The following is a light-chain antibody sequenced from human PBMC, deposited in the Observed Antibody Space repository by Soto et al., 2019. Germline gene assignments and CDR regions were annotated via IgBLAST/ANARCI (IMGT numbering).Light chain of an antibody. CDR3: QQYNSYWT. V-gene: IGKV1D-12*01. Sequence: DIPRTQRPSSVSASLGDRVTITCRARQGISSWLAWYQQNPGKAPKLLIYAASSLQSGVPSRFSGSGPGTDFTLTISSLQPDDFATYYCQQYNSYWTLGQGSKVDI. CDR1: QGISSW. CDR2: AAS. J-gene: IGKJ1*01.